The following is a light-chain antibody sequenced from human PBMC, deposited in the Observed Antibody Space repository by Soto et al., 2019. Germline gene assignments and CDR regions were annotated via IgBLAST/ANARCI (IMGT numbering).Light chain of an antibody. V-gene: IGKV3-15*01. CDR3: QHYNVFFWT. Sequence: EIVMTQSPATLSVSPGERATLSCRASQSVRSNLAWYQQKPGQAPRLLISGASTRASGIAVRFSGSGSGTEFTLTISNLQSEDFAVYYCQHYNVFFWTFGQGTKVEFK. CDR1: QSVRSN. CDR2: GAS. J-gene: IGKJ1*01.